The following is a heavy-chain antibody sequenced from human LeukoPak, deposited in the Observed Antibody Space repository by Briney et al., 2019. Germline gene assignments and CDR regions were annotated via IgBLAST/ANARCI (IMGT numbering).Heavy chain of an antibody. J-gene: IGHJ4*02. V-gene: IGHV5-51*01. Sequence: GESLKISCKGSGYSFTTYWIGWVRQMPGKGLEWMGIIYPGDSDARHSPSFQGQVTISVDKSISTAYLQWSSLKASDTAMCYCATPLYSGYDSDGPGGGYWGQGTLVTVSS. CDR1: GYSFTTYW. CDR2: IYPGDSDA. D-gene: IGHD5-12*01. CDR3: ATPLYSGYDSDGPGGGY.